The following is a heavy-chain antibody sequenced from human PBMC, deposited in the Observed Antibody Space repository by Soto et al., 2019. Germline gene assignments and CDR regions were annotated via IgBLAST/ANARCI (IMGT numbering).Heavy chain of an antibody. CDR3: ARRKGNGESGYYSGMDV. V-gene: IGHV4-59*01. J-gene: IGHJ6*02. Sequence: PSETLSLTCTVSGGSISSYYWSWIRQPPGKGLEWIGYIYYSGSTNYNPSLKSRVTISVDTSKNQFSLKLSSVTAADTAVYYCARRKGNGESGYYSGMDVWGHVTMITV. D-gene: IGHD1-1*01. CDR2: IYYSGST. CDR1: GGSISSYY.